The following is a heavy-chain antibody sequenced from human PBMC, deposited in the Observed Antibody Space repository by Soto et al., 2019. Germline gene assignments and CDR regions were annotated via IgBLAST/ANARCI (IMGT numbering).Heavy chain of an antibody. J-gene: IGHJ3*02. CDR2: ISTSGSMK. Sequence: QVQLVESGGGLVKPGGTLRLSCAASGFILNDYYMSWIRQAPGKGLEWVSSISTSGSMKYYADSVKGRFTISRDNAKNSMYLQVNSLRAEDTAVYSCASQYYDSGRGAFDIWGQGTMVTVSS. V-gene: IGHV3-11*01. D-gene: IGHD1-26*01. CDR3: ASQYYDSGRGAFDI. CDR1: GFILNDYY.